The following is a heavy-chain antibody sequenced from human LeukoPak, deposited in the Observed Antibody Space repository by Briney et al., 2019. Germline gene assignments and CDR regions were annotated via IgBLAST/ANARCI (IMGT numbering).Heavy chain of an antibody. CDR1: GFTFSSYA. V-gene: IGHV3-23*01. CDR3: AKEFSTPLGSDYYYYYMDV. D-gene: IGHD2/OR15-2a*01. CDR2: ISGSGGST. J-gene: IGHJ6*03. Sequence: GGSLRLSCAASGFTFSSYAMSWVRQAPGKGLEWVSAISGSGGSTYYADSVKGRFTISRDNSKNTLYLQMNSLRAEDTAVYYCAKEFSTPLGSDYYYYYMDVWGKGTTVTVSS.